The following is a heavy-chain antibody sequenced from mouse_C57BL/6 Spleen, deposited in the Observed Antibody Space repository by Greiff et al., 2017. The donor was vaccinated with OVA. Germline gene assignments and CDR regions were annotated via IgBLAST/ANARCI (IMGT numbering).Heavy chain of an antibody. V-gene: IGHV1-26*01. Sequence: EVQLQQSGPELVKPGASVKISCKASGYTFTDYYMNWVKQSHGKSLEWIGDINPNNGGTSYNQKFKGKATLTVDKSSSTAYMELRSLTSEDSAVYYCASPGLYYGSSHWYFDVWGTGTTVTVSS. CDR1: GYTFTDYY. J-gene: IGHJ1*03. CDR3: ASPGLYYGSSHWYFDV. CDR2: INPNNGGT. D-gene: IGHD1-1*01.